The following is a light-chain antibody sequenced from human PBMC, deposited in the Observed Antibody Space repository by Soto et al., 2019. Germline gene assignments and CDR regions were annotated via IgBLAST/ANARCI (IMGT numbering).Light chain of an antibody. J-gene: IGKJ2*01. CDR2: AAS. Sequence: AIQMTQSPASLSASVGDSVTITCRASQGIQNDLAWYQQKPGKAPRLIIYAASALEDGVPSRFSGSGSGTYFTLAIDGLQPEDFAPYYCLQDYNAPDTFGQG. CDR1: QGIQND. CDR3: LQDYNAPDT. V-gene: IGKV1-6*01.